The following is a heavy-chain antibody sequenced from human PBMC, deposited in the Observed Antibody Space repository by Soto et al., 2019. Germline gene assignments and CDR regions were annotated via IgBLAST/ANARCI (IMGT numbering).Heavy chain of an antibody. Sequence: EVQLVESGGGLVQPGGSLRLSCAASGFTFSSYWMSWVRQAPGKGLEWVANIKQDGSEKYYVYSVKGRLTISRDNAKNSLYLQMNSLRAEDTAVYYCARIAAHTGSSRWLFDYWGQGTLVTVSS. D-gene: IGHD6-6*01. CDR1: GFTFSSYW. CDR3: ARIAAHTGSSRWLFDY. V-gene: IGHV3-7*01. CDR2: IKQDGSEK. J-gene: IGHJ4*02.